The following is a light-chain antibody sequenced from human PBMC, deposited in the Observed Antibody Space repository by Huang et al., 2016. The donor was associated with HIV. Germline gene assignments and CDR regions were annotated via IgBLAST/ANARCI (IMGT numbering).Light chain of an antibody. CDR3: QQYSTLPWT. CDR1: QNVTNDY. Sequence: EIVLTQSPDTLSLAPGERGALSCRASQNVTNDYLAWYQQNSGQAPRLLIYVSAGRATGVPVRVGGSGSGAEFILTIDRLEPEDFASYYCQQYSTLPWTFGPGTKLEVK. CDR2: VSA. J-gene: IGKJ1*01. V-gene: IGKV3-20*01.